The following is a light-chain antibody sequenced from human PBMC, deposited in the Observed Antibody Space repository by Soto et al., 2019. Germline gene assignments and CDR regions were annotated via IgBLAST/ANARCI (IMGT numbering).Light chain of an antibody. CDR1: RSYVGSHNL. J-gene: IGLJ1*01. Sequence: QSALTQPASLTCTPGQSITISCTGTRSYVGSHNLVSRYQQPPVKAPKLMSYEGCKRPSGASNRVSGSNSGNTTIPKISRLQAEDEADYYCCSYAGSSTYVFGTATKVTVL. V-gene: IGLV2-23*01. CDR2: EGC. CDR3: CSYAGSSTYV.